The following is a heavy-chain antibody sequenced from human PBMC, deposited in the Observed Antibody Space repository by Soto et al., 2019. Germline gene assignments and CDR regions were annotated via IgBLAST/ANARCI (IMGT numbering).Heavy chain of an antibody. CDR2: INAGNGDT. D-gene: IGHD6-19*01. CDR1: GYTFTNYA. CDR3: ARGASSGWPFDS. Sequence: ASMKVSCKASGYTFTNYAMHWVRQAPGHRLEWMGWINAGNGDTEYSQKFQDRVVITRDTSASTAYMELSSLISEDTAVYYCARGASSGWPFDSWGPGTLVTVSS. J-gene: IGHJ4*02. V-gene: IGHV1-3*01.